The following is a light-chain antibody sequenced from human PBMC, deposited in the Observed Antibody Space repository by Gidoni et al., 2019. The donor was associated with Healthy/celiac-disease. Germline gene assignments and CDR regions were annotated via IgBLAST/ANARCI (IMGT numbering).Light chain of an antibody. V-gene: IGKV1-5*03. J-gene: IGKJ1*01. CDR2: KAS. CDR3: QQYNSYSPWT. CDR1: QSISSW. Sequence: DIQMTQSPSTLSASVGDRVTITCRASQSISSWLAWYQQKPGKAPKLLIYKASSLESGAPSRFSGSGSGTEFTLTISSLQPDDCATYYCQQYNSYSPWTFGQGTKVEIK.